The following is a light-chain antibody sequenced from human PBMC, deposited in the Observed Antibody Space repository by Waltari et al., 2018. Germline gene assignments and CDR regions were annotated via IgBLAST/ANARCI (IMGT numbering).Light chain of an antibody. CDR3: ALFLGSGNGV. V-gene: IGLV8-61*01. Sequence: QTVVTQEPSFSVSPGGTVPPPCGLNSGSLPIDSHVTWYQQTPGHTPRTLIYNTNSRSSGVPERFSGSILGNKAALTITGAQADDESDYYCALFLGSGNGVFGGGTKVTVL. CDR1: SGSLPIDSH. CDR2: NTN. J-gene: IGLJ3*02.